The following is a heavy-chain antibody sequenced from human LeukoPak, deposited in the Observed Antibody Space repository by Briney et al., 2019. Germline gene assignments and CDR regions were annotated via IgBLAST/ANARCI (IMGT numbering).Heavy chain of an antibody. D-gene: IGHD1-26*01. CDR1: GFTFSGSA. CDR2: IRSKANSYAT. CDR3: TSWSIVGATPSVTANY. J-gene: IGHJ4*02. V-gene: IGHV3-73*01. Sequence: GGSLRLSCAASGFTFSGSAMHWVREASGKGLEWVGRIRSKANSYATAYAASVKGRFTISRDDSKNTAYLQMNSLKTEDTAVYYCTSWSIVGATPSVTANYWGQGTLVTVPS.